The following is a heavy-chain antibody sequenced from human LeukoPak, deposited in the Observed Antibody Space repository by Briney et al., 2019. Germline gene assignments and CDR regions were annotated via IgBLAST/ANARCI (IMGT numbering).Heavy chain of an antibody. CDR3: ASPSVAATEYYYGMDV. CDR2: IKQDGSEK. CDR1: GFTFSSYW. V-gene: IGHV3-7*03. Sequence: GGSLRLSCAASGFTFSSYWMSWVRQAPGKGLEWVANIKQDGSEKYYVDSVKGRFTISRDNAKNSLYLQMNSLRAEDTAVYYCASPSVAATEYYYGMDVWGQGTTVTVSS. J-gene: IGHJ6*02. D-gene: IGHD2-15*01.